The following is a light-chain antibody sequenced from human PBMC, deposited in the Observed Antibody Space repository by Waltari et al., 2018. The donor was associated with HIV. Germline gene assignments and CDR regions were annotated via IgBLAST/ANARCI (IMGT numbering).Light chain of an antibody. CDR3: CSCAGSYLWV. J-gene: IGLJ3*02. CDR1: SSDVVGYNY. V-gene: IGLV2-11*01. Sequence: QSALTQPRCVSGSPAQSDTISCTGTSSDVVGYNYVSWYQQPPGKAHKLMIYDVSKRPAGVPDRFAGSTSGKTASRTMSGLQAEYEADYYCCSCAGSYLWVFGGGTKLTVL. CDR2: DVS.